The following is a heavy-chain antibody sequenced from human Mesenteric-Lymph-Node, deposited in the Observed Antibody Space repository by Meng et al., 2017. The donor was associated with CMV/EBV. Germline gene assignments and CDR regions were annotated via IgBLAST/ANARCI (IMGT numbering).Heavy chain of an antibody. J-gene: IGHJ4*02. V-gene: IGHV3-74*01. Sequence: GESLKISCAASGFTISSYWMHWVRQAPGKGLVWVSRIYSDGSRTNYADSVKGRFTISRDNAKNTLYLQMNSLRAEDTAVYYCARGGPTYFDYWGQGTLVTVSS. CDR3: ARGGPTYFDY. D-gene: IGHD1-1*01. CDR1: GFTISSYW. CDR2: IYSDGSRT.